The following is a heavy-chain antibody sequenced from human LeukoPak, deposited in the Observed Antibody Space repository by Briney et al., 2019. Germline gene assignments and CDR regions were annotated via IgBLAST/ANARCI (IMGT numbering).Heavy chain of an antibody. CDR1: GFTFTTYA. V-gene: IGHV3-23*01. Sequence: GGSLRLSCAASGFTFTTYAMSWVRQAPGKELEWVSTLSPSGVRTYYTDSVKGRFTISRDNSKNTLYLQMNSLRAEDMAVYYCAKATPIQGAAAYYFDYWGQGTLVTVSS. J-gene: IGHJ4*02. CDR2: LSPSGVRT. CDR3: AKATPIQGAAAYYFDY. D-gene: IGHD1-26*01.